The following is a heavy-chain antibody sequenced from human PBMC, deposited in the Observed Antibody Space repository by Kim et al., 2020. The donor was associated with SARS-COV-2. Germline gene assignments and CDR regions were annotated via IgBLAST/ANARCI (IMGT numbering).Heavy chain of an antibody. V-gene: IGHV2-26*01. Sequence: SGPTLVNPTETLTLTCTVSGFSLTNDRMGVSWIRQPPGKALEWLAHSFSNDEKFFSKSLKSRLTISKDTSKSQVVLTMTNMDPADTATYYCARTIGTSGFDWLFRPADYDYGMDVWGQGTTVTVSS. CDR1: GFSLTNDRMG. CDR2: SFSNDEK. J-gene: IGHJ6*02. D-gene: IGHD3-9*01. CDR3: ARTIGTSGFDWLFRPADYDYGMDV.